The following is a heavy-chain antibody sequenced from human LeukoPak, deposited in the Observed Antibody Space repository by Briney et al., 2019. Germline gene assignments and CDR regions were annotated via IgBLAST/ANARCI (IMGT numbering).Heavy chain of an antibody. J-gene: IGHJ4*02. CDR2: IKSDGSSA. D-gene: IGHD4-23*01. CDR3: ARDLRTPSDTNIAIDY. V-gene: IGHV3-74*01. Sequence: GGSLRLSCAASGFTFSSYWMHWVRQAPGKGLVWVSRIKSDGSSASYADSVKGRFTISRDNAKNTLYLQMNSLRAEDTAVYYCARDLRTPSDTNIAIDYWGQETLVTVSS. CDR1: GFTFSSYW.